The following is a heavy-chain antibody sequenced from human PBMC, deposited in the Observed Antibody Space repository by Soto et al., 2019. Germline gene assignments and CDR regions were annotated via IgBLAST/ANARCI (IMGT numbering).Heavy chain of an antibody. Sequence: QVQLEQWGAGLLKPSETLSLTCAVYGGSFRHYYWSWIRQPPGKGLEWIGEITHSGTTNYNPSLWGRVNISVATSKSQFSLKLGSVTAADTAVYYCARGVWFGARRIYYFDYWGQGTLATVSS. CDR3: ARGVWFGARRIYYFDY. CDR1: GGSFRHYY. J-gene: IGHJ4*02. CDR2: ITHSGTT. V-gene: IGHV4-34*01. D-gene: IGHD3-10*01.